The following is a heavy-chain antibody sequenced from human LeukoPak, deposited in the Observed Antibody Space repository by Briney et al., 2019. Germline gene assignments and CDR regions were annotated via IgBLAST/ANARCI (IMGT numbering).Heavy chain of an antibody. CDR2: IYYSGST. V-gene: IGHV4-30-4*08. Sequence: PSETLSLTCTVSGGSISSGDYYWSWIRQPPGKGLEWIGYIYYSGSTYYNPSLKSRVTISVDTSKNQFSLKLSSVTAADTAVYYCARERPRYGAWSGSPYYYYYMDVWGKGTTVTVSS. J-gene: IGHJ6*03. CDR1: GGSISSGDYY. D-gene: IGHD3-3*01. CDR3: ARERPRYGAWSGSPYYYYYMDV.